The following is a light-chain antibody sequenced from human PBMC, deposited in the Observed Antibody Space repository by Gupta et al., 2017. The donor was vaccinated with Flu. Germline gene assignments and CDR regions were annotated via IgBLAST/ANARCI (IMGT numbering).Light chain of an antibody. CDR3: YSAAGLSGV. CDR1: ILAKKKY. V-gene: IGLV3-27*01. J-gene: IGLJ3*02. CDR2: KDS. Sequence: SYELPQPASVSVSPGQTARITCSGDILAKKKYGRWFQQKPGQAPVLVIYKDSERPSGIPGRFFGSSSGTTVTLTISGAQVEDEADYYCYSAAGLSGVFGGGTKLTVL.